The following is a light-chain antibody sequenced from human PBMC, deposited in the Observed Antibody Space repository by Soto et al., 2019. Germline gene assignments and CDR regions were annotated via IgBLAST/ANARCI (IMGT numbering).Light chain of an antibody. V-gene: IGKV1D-12*01. CDR1: QPIGTW. CDR3: QQSDSFPRT. CDR2: GAS. Sequence: DIQMTQSPSSVSASVGDRVTIACRASQPIGTWLAWYQQKPGKAPKLLIFGASSLQGGVPSRFSGSGSGSDVTLTITSLQPDDFATYYCQQSDSFPRTFGPGTRVDIK. J-gene: IGKJ3*01.